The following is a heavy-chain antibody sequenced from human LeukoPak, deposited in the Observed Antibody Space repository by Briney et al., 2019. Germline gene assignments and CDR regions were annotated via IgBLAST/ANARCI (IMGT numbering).Heavy chain of an antibody. CDR3: ARGVLLSVAGMSTYFDS. J-gene: IGHJ4*02. D-gene: IGHD6-19*01. V-gene: IGHV1-18*01. CDR1: GYTFTSYG. Sequence: GASVKVSCKASGYTFTSYGISWVRQAPGQGLEWMGWISAYNGNTNYAQKLQGRVTMTRDTSMSTAYLELSSLRSEDTAVYYCARGVLLSVAGMSTYFDSWGQGTLVTVSS. CDR2: ISAYNGNT.